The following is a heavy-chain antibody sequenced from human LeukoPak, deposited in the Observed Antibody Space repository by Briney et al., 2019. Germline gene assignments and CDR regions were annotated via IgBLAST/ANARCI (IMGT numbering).Heavy chain of an antibody. CDR3: ARSITIFGVVTPDYYYYMDV. V-gene: IGHV1-18*01. J-gene: IGHJ6*03. CDR1: GYTFTSYG. D-gene: IGHD3-3*01. Sequence: GASVKVSCKXSGYTFTSYGISWVRQAPGQGLERMGWISAYNGNTNYAQKLQGRVTITTDTSTSTAYMELRSLRSDDTAVYYCARSITIFGVVTPDYYYYMDVWGKGTTVTVSS. CDR2: ISAYNGNT.